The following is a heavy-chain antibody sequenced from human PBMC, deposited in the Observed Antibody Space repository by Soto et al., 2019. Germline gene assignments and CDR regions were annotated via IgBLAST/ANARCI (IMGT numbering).Heavy chain of an antibody. CDR1: GGTFSSYA. CDR3: ARDYDFWSGYYIDYYYGMDV. V-gene: IGHV1-69*01. CDR2: IIPIFGTA. D-gene: IGHD3-3*01. J-gene: IGHJ6*02. Sequence: QVPLVQSGAEVKKPGSSVKVSCKASGGTFSSYAISWVRQAPGQGLEWMGGIIPIFGTANYAQKFQGRVTITADESTSTAYMELSSLRSEDTAVYYCARDYDFWSGYYIDYYYGMDVWGQGTTVTVSS.